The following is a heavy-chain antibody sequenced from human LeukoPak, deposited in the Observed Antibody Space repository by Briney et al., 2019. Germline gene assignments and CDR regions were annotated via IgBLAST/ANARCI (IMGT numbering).Heavy chain of an antibody. CDR1: GFTFSSYA. Sequence: PGGSLRLSCAASGFTFSSYAMSWVRQAPGKGLEWVSAISGSGGSTYYADSVKGRFTISRDNSKNTLYLQMNSLRAEDTGVYYCASTNVFYYGSGTDYWGQGTLVTVSS. CDR2: ISGSGGST. V-gene: IGHV3-23*01. D-gene: IGHD3-10*01. J-gene: IGHJ4*02. CDR3: ASTNVFYYGSGTDY.